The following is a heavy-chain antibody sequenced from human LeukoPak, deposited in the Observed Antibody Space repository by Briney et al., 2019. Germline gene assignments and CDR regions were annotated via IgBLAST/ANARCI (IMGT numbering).Heavy chain of an antibody. CDR2: ISSSTNYI. D-gene: IGHD5-24*01. CDR3: AKYVGDGYNFGNYFEY. CDR1: GFTFNTYS. Sequence: GGSLRLSCAASGFTFNTYSMNWVRQAPGKGLEWVASISSSTNYIHYADSVKGRFTISRDNAKNALYLQMNSLKAQDTAVYYCAKYVGDGYNFGNYFEYWGQGTVVTVSS. V-gene: IGHV3-21*01. J-gene: IGHJ4*02.